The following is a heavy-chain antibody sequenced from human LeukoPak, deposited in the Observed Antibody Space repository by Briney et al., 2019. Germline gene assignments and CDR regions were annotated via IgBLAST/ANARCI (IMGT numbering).Heavy chain of an antibody. CDR3: ASSASGWYNFDY. CDR1: GCTFSSYA. V-gene: IGHV3-23*01. J-gene: IGHJ4*02. CDR2: ISGSGGST. Sequence: GGSLRLSCAASGCTFSSYAMGWVRQAPGKGLEWVSAISGSGGSTYYADSVKGRFTISRDNSKNTLYLQMNSLRAEDTAVYYCASSASGWYNFDYWGQGTLVTVSS. D-gene: IGHD6-19*01.